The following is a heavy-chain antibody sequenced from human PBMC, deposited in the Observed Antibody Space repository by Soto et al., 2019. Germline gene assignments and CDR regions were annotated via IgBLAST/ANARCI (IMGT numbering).Heavy chain of an antibody. CDR2: ISSSSSTI. J-gene: IGHJ6*03. CDR1: GFTFSSYS. V-gene: IGHV3-48*01. Sequence: PGGSLRLSCAASGFTFSSYSMNWVRQAPGKGLEWVSSISSSSSTIYYADSVKGRFTISRDNAKNSLYLQMNSLRAEDTAVYYCARETLSGHYYYYYMDVWGKGTTVTVSS. CDR3: ARETLSGHYYYYYMDV. D-gene: IGHD6-25*01.